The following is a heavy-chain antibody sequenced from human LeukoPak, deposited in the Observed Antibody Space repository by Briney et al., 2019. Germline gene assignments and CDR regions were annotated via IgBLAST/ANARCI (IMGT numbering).Heavy chain of an antibody. J-gene: IGHJ4*02. D-gene: IGHD6-13*01. CDR3: ARFEDGSSWPWPGLDY. CDR1: GYTFTSFA. Sequence: ASVKVSCKASGYTFTSFAISWVRQAPGQGLEWMGWISAYNGNTNYAQEVQGRVTMTTDTSTSTACMELRSLRSDDTAVYYCARFEDGSSWPWPGLDYWGQGTLVTVSS. V-gene: IGHV1-18*01. CDR2: ISAYNGNT.